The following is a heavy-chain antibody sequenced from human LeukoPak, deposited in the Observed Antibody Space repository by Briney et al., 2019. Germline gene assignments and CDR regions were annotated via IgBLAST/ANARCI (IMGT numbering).Heavy chain of an antibody. D-gene: IGHD7-27*01. Sequence: GASVKVSCKASGYTLTGYYMSWVRQAPGQGLEWMGWINPNSGTTNYAQKFQGRVAMTTDTSVNTAYMELSRLRSDDTAVYYCATSLSSGDLFDYWGQGALVTVSS. J-gene: IGHJ4*02. V-gene: IGHV1-2*02. CDR2: INPNSGTT. CDR1: GYTLTGYY. CDR3: ATSLSSGDLFDY.